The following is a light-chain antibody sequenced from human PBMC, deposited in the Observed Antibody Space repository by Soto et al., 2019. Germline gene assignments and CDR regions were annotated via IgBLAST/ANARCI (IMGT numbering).Light chain of an antibody. CDR1: SSDVGGYNY. V-gene: IGLV2-14*01. Sequence: QSALTQPASVSGSPGQSITISCTGTSSDVGGYNYVSWYQQHPGKAPKLMIYEVSNRPSGVSHRFSGSKSGNTAALTISGLQAEDEADYYCSSYTSSSTPHVVFGGGTKVTVL. CDR2: EVS. J-gene: IGLJ2*01. CDR3: SSYTSSSTPHVV.